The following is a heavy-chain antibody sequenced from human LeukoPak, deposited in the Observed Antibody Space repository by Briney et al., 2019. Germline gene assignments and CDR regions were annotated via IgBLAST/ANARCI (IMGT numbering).Heavy chain of an antibody. CDR2: ITSSSTFI. V-gene: IGHV3-21*04. J-gene: IGHJ4*02. Sequence: GGSLRLSCAASGFAFTKYTVNWVRQAPGRGLEWVSSITSSSTFIYYADSVKGRFTISRDNTKTSLYLQMNSLRVEDTAVYYCARTGSIAARPYDYWGQGTLVTVSS. D-gene: IGHD6-6*01. CDR1: GFAFTKYT. CDR3: ARTGSIAARPYDY.